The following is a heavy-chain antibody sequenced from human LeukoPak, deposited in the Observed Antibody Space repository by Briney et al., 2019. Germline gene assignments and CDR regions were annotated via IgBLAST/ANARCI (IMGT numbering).Heavy chain of an antibody. V-gene: IGHV1-2*02. CDR1: GYTFTGYY. CDR3: AREAGNTATDFDN. D-gene: IGHD5-18*01. CDR2: INPNSGGT. Sequence: ASVKVSCKASGYTFTGYYMHWVRQAPGQGLEWMGWINPNSGGTNYAQKFQGRVTMTRDTSISAAYMELSRLRSDDTAVYYCAREAGNTATDFDNWGQGTLVTVSS. J-gene: IGHJ4*02.